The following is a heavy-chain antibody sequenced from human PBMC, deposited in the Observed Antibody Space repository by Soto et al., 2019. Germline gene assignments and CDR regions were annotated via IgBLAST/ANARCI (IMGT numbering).Heavy chain of an antibody. CDR3: AGVRGGGDYWDYFDY. Sequence: SETLSLTCTVSGDSINNYYWTWIRQPPGKGLEWIGNIYYSGSTSYNPSLESRVIISVDRSKNQISLKVSSVNAADTAVYHCAGVRGGGDYWDYFDYWGQGALVTVSS. CDR2: IYYSGST. V-gene: IGHV4-59*01. J-gene: IGHJ4*02. D-gene: IGHD2-21*01. CDR1: GDSINNYY.